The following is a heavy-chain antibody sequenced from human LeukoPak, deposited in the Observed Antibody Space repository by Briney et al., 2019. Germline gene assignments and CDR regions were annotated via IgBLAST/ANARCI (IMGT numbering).Heavy chain of an antibody. CDR1: GGSISSGSYY. Sequence: SETLSLTCTVSGGSISSGSYYWSWIRQPAGKGLEWIGRIYTSGSTNYNPSLKSRVTISVDTSKNQFSLKLSSVTAADTAVYYCARTPYYDFWSGPYYYYYYVDVWGKGTTVTVSS. D-gene: IGHD3-3*01. J-gene: IGHJ6*03. V-gene: IGHV4-61*02. CDR3: ARTPYYDFWSGPYYYYYYVDV. CDR2: IYTSGST.